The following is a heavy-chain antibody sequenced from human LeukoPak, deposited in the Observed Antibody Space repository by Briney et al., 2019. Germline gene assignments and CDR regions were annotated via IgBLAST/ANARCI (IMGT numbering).Heavy chain of an antibody. Sequence: SETLSLTCAVYGGSISGYYWSWIRQPPGKGLEWIGEINHSGSTNYNPSLKSRVTISVDTSKNQFSLKLSSVTAADTAVYYCARGRGIAARPHWFDPWGQGSLVTVSS. V-gene: IGHV4-34*01. J-gene: IGHJ5*02. CDR1: GGSISGYY. D-gene: IGHD6-6*01. CDR2: INHSGST. CDR3: ARGRGIAARPHWFDP.